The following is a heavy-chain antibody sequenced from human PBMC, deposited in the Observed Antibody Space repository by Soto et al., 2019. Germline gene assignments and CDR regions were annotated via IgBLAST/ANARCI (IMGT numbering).Heavy chain of an antibody. D-gene: IGHD2-15*01. CDR1: GGTFSSYA. J-gene: IGHJ4*02. Sequence: ASVKVSCKASGGTFSSYAISWVRQAPGQGLEWMGGIIPIFGTANYAQKFQGRVTITADKSKNTLYLQMNSLRAEDTAVYYCARGYWSGGSCYAGIGYWGQGTLVTVSS. CDR2: IIPIFGTA. V-gene: IGHV1-69*06. CDR3: ARGYWSGGSCYAGIGY.